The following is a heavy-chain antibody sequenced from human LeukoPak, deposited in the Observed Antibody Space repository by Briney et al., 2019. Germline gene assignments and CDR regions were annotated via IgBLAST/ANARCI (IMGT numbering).Heavy chain of an antibody. CDR2: ISGSGGST. J-gene: IGHJ4*02. CDR1: GFSFSSHA. V-gene: IGHV3-23*01. D-gene: IGHD2-2*01. Sequence: SGGSLRLSCAASGFSFSSHAMCWVRQAPGKGVEWVSAISGSGGSTYDADSVKGRFSISSDNSKNTLYLQMNSLRAEDTAVYYCAKGSCSSPSCYRFDYWGQGTLVTVSS. CDR3: AKGSCSSPSCYRFDY.